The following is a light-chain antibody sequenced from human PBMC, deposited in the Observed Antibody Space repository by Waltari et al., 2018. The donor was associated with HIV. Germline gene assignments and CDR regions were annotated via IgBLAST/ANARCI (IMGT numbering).Light chain of an antibody. V-gene: IGLV1-47*01. Sequence: QSVLPQPPSASGTPGQRVTTSCSGSSSNIGSNYVYWYQQLPGTAPKLLIYRNNQRPSGVPDRFSGSKSGTSASLAISGLRSEDEADYYCAAWDDSLSGWVFGGGTKLTVL. CDR3: AAWDDSLSGWV. CDR2: RNN. J-gene: IGLJ3*02. CDR1: SSNIGSNY.